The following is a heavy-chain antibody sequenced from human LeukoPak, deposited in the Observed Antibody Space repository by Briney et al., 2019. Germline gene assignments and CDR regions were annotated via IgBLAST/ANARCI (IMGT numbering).Heavy chain of an antibody. D-gene: IGHD5-18*01. CDR3: ARSGYSYGADAFDI. Sequence: SETLSLTCTVSGGSISSYCWSWIRQPPGKGLEWIGYIYYSGSTNYNPSLKSRVTISVDTSKNQFSLKLSSVTAADTAVYYCARSGYSYGADAFDIWGQGTMVTVSS. CDR2: IYYSGST. V-gene: IGHV4-59*01. CDR1: GGSISSYC. J-gene: IGHJ3*02.